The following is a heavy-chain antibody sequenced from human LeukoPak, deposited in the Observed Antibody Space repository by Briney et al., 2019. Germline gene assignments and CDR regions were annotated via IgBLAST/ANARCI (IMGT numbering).Heavy chain of an antibody. Sequence: GRSLRLSCAASGFTFSSYAMPWVRQAPGKGLEWVAVISYDGSNKYYADSVKGRFTISRDNSKNTLYLQMNSLRAEDTAVYYWASRLGNPWLATRRGPRFDPWGQGTLVTVSS. V-gene: IGHV3-30-3*01. D-gene: IGHD5-12*01. CDR3: ASRLGNPWLATRRGPRFDP. CDR2: ISYDGSNK. CDR1: GFTFSSYA. J-gene: IGHJ5*02.